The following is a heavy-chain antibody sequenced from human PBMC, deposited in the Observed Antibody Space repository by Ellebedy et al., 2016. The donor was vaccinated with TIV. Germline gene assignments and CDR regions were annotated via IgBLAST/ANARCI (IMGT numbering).Heavy chain of an antibody. J-gene: IGHJ2*01. V-gene: IGHV1-58*01. D-gene: IGHD3-22*01. CDR1: GFTFTSSA. Sequence: AASVKVSCKASGFTFTSSAVQWVRQARGQRLEWIGWIVVDSGNTNYEQKFQERVTITREMSTSTAYMELSSLRSEDTAVYYCAANRYYYDSSGYYPYYWYFDLWGRGTLVTVSS. CDR3: AANRYYYDSSGYYPYYWYFDL. CDR2: IVVDSGNT.